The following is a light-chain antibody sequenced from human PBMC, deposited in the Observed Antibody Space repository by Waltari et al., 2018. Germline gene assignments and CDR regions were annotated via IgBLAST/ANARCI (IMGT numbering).Light chain of an antibody. CDR1: DSVLYSPNQKNY. CDR3: QQHYTAPVT. CDR2: WAS. J-gene: IGKJ2*01. Sequence: DIVMTQSPASLAVSLGERATIKCTSSDSVLYSPNQKNYLAWYQQKPGQPPNLLIYWASTRESGVPDRFSGSGSGTNFTLTISSLQAEDVAVYYCQQHYTAPVTFGQGTKLEI. V-gene: IGKV4-1*01.